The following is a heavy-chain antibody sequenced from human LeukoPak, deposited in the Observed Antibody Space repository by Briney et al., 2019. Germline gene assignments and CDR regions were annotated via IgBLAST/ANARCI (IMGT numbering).Heavy chain of an antibody. V-gene: IGHV1-69*05. CDR2: IIPIFGTA. J-gene: IGHJ3*02. CDR3: ARDYYDSSGYYAFDI. CDR1: GGTFSSYA. Sequence: SVKVSCKASGGTFSSYAISWVRQAPGQGLEWMGRIIPIFGTANYGQKFQGRVTITTDESTSTAYMELSSLRSEDTAVYYCARDYYDSSGYYAFDIWGQGTMVTVSS. D-gene: IGHD3-22*01.